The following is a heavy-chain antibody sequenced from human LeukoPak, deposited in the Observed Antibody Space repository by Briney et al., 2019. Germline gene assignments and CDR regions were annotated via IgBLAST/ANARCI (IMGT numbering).Heavy chain of an antibody. CDR1: GYTFTSYD. J-gene: IGHJ6*03. Sequence: ASVKVSCKASGYTFTSYDINWVRQATGQGLEWMGWMNPNSGNTGNAQKFQGRVTMTRNTSISTAYMELSSLRSEDTAVYYCARVSGYSSSWYYSGYYYMDVWGKGTTVTISS. CDR3: ARVSGYSSSWYYSGYYYMDV. CDR2: MNPNSGNT. V-gene: IGHV1-8*01. D-gene: IGHD6-13*01.